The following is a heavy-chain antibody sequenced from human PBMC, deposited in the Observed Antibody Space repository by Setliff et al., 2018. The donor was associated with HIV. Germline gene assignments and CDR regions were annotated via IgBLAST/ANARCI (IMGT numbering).Heavy chain of an antibody. CDR1: GGSMSTYY. CDR3: AKRTFGSGRLDP. Sequence: SETLSLTCTVSGGSMSTYYWSWIRQPPGKGLEWIGYIYTSGSTNYNPSLRSRVTISVDTSKNQFSLNLSSVTAADTAVYYCAKRTFGSGRLDPWGQGALVTVSS. V-gene: IGHV4-4*08. D-gene: IGHD3-16*01. CDR2: IYTSGST. J-gene: IGHJ5*02.